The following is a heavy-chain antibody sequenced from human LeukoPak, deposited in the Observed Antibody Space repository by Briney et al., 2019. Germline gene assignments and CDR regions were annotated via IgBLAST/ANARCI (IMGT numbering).Heavy chain of an antibody. J-gene: IGHJ4*02. V-gene: IGHV3-7*01. CDR1: GFTFSSYW. Sequence: GGSLRLSCAASGFTFSSYWMSWVRQAPGKGLEWVANIKQDGSEKYYVDSVKGRFTISRDNAKNSLYLQMNSLRAEDTAVYYCARAEYYDYVWGSYRYTGFDYWGQGTLVTVSS. CDR2: IKQDGSEK. D-gene: IGHD3-16*02. CDR3: ARAEYYDYVWGSYRYTGFDY.